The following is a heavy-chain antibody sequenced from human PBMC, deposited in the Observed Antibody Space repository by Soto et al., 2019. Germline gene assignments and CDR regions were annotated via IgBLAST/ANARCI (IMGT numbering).Heavy chain of an antibody. D-gene: IGHD6-6*01. CDR2: IYPGDSDT. V-gene: IGHV5-51*01. Sequence: GESLKISCKGSGYSFTSYWIGWVRQMPGKGLEWMGIIYPGDSDTRYSPSFQGQVTISADKSISTAYLQWSSLKASDTAMYYCARSIAEPQDAFDIWGQGTMVTVSS. CDR1: GYSFTSYW. CDR3: ARSIAEPQDAFDI. J-gene: IGHJ3*02.